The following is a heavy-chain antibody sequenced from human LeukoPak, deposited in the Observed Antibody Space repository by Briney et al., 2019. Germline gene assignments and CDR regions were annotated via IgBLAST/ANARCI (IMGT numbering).Heavy chain of an antibody. CDR2: IYYSGST. J-gene: IGHJ5*02. CDR1: GGSISSGGYY. Sequence: RSSETLSLTCTVSGGSISSGGYYWSWIRQHPGKGLEWIGYIYYSGSTYYNPSLKSRVTISVDTSKNQFSLKLSSVTAADTAVYYCARELSSVFDPWGQGTLVTVSS. CDR3: ARELSSVFDP. V-gene: IGHV4-31*03. D-gene: IGHD6-6*01.